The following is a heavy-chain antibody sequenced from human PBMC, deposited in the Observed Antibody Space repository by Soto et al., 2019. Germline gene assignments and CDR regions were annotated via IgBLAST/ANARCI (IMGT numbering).Heavy chain of an antibody. J-gene: IGHJ4*02. V-gene: IGHV4-59*01. CDR2: IYYSGST. CDR3: ARGSTWLLPYFDY. CDR1: GGSISSYY. Sequence: PSETLSLTCTVSGGSISSYYWSWIRQPPGKGLEWIGYIYYSGSTNYNPSLKSRVTISVDTSKNQFSLKLSSVTAADTAVYYCARGSTWLLPYFDYWGQGTLVTVSS. D-gene: IGHD5-12*01.